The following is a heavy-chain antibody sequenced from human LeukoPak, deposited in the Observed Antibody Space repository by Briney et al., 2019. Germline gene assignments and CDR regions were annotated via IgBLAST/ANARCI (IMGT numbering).Heavy chain of an antibody. D-gene: IGHD2-2*01. Sequence: ASVKVSCKVSGYTLTELSMHWVRQAPGQGLEWMGGIIPIFGTANYAQKFQGRVTITTDESTSTAYMELSSLRSEDTAVYYCASRGGYCSSTSCSYDAFDIWGQGTMVTVSS. CDR2: IIPIFGTA. CDR1: GYTLTELS. J-gene: IGHJ3*02. V-gene: IGHV1-69*05. CDR3: ASRGGYCSSTSCSYDAFDI.